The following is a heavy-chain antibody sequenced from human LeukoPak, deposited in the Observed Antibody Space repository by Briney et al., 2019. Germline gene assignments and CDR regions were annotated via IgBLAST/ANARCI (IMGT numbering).Heavy chain of an antibody. CDR1: GFTFSSYA. V-gene: IGHV3-23*01. Sequence: GGSLRLSCAASGFTFSSYAMSWVRQAPGKGLEWVSAISGSGGSTYYADSVKGRFTISRDNSKNTLYLQMNSLRAEDTAVYYCAKDLTDCSSTSCPFGYWGQGTLVTVSS. J-gene: IGHJ4*02. D-gene: IGHD2-2*01. CDR3: AKDLTDCSSTSCPFGY. CDR2: ISGSGGST.